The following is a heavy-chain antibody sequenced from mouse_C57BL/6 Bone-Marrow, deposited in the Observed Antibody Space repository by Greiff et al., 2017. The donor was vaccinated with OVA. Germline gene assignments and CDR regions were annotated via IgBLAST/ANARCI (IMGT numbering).Heavy chain of an antibody. CDR2: ISSGGDYI. CDR1: GFTFSSYA. D-gene: IGHD3-2*02. Sequence: DVHLVESGEGLVKPGGSLKLSCAASGFTFSSYAMSWVRQTPEKRLEWVAYISSGGDYIYYADNVKGRFTISRDNARTTLYLQMSSLKSEDTAKYYGTRRQLRLRYFDYWGKGTTLTVSS. CDR3: TRRQLRLRYFDY. J-gene: IGHJ2*01. V-gene: IGHV5S21*01.